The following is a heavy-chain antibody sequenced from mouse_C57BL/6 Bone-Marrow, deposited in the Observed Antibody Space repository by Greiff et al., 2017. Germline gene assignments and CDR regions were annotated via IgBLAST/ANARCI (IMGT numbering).Heavy chain of an antibody. D-gene: IGHD3-2*02. J-gene: IGHJ2*01. CDR2: IYPRSGNT. CDR1: GYTFTSYG. Sequence: QVQLKQSGAELARPGASVKLSCKASGYTFTSYGISWVKQRTGQGLEWIGEIYPRSGNTYYNEKFKGKATLTADKSSSTAYMELRSLTSEDSAVYFCARDSSGYPFDDWGPGTTLTVSS. V-gene: IGHV1-81*01. CDR3: ARDSSGYPFDD.